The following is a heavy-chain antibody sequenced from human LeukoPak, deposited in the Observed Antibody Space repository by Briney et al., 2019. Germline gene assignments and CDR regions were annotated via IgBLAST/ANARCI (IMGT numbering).Heavy chain of an antibody. D-gene: IGHD3-3*01. Sequence: GGSLRLSCAASGFTFSSYAMSWVRQAPGKGLEWVSVIYSGGSTYYADSVKGRFTISRDNSKNTLYLQMNSLRAEDTAVYYCARGVVMKGLSFDYWGQGTLVTVSS. J-gene: IGHJ4*02. CDR1: GFTFSSYA. CDR2: IYSGGST. V-gene: IGHV3-66*01. CDR3: ARGVVMKGLSFDY.